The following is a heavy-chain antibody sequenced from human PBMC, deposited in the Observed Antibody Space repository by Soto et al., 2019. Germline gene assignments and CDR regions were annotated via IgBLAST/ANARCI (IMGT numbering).Heavy chain of an antibody. D-gene: IGHD4-17*01. CDR2: IYYTGST. Sequence: PSETLSLTCIVSGSYISSGDYSWNWIRQSTGKGKEWIGYIYYTGSTFYNPSLKSRVAITVDTSKSQISLKLNSVTAADTAVYYCARDALSDDDYDISMDVWGQGTTVTVSS. J-gene: IGHJ6*02. V-gene: IGHV4-30-4*01. CDR3: ARDALSDDDYDISMDV. CDR1: GSYISSGDYS.